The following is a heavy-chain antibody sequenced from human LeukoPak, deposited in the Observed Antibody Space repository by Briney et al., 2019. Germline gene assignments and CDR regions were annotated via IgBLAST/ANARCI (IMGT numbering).Heavy chain of an antibody. V-gene: IGHV3-30*18. J-gene: IGHJ4*02. D-gene: IGHD6-13*01. Sequence: GGSLRLSCAASGLSFSSYGMHWVRQGPGKGLEWVAAISPDGDNEYYADSVKGRITISRDNSKNTLYLQMNSLRSDDTAVYYCAKDGLYTSSFDYWGQGTLVIVSS. CDR1: GLSFSSYG. CDR2: ISPDGDNE. CDR3: AKDGLYTSSFDY.